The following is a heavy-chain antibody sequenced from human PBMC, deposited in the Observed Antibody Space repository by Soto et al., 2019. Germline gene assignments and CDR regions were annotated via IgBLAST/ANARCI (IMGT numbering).Heavy chain of an antibody. CDR2: IKSFADGGTT. D-gene: IGHD6-25*01. V-gene: IGHV3-15*07. CDR1: GYSFIDAW. J-gene: IGHJ4*02. Sequence: EVKLVESGGGLVKPGGSLRLSCAASGYSFIDAWMNWVRQAPGKGLEWVGRIKSFADGGTTEYAAPVKGRFSISRDDSTFTVSLQMNSLQTEDTAVYYCSRRPKAADIRVGYLDFWGRGTLVTVSA. CDR3: SRRPKAADIRVGYLDF.